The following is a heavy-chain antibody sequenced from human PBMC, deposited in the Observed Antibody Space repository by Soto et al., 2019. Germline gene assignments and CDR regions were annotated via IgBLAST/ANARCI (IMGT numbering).Heavy chain of an antibody. D-gene: IGHD5-18*01. CDR1: GGSISSSSYY. CDR3: ARHLKDTAMRGPYYFDY. Sequence: QLQLQESGPGLVKPSETLSLTCTVSGGSISSSSYYWGWIRQPPGKGLEWIGSIYYSGSTYYNPSLKSRVTISVDTSKNQFSLKLSSVTAADTAVYYCARHLKDTAMRGPYYFDYWGQGTLVTVSS. CDR2: IYYSGST. J-gene: IGHJ4*02. V-gene: IGHV4-39*01.